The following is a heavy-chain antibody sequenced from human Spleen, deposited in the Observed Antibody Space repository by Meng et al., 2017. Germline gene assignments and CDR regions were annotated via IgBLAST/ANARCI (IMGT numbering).Heavy chain of an antibody. CDR2: IYHSATT. V-gene: IGHV4-31*02. J-gene: IGHJ5*02. CDR1: GGSMINSDFY. CDR3: ARQLRYFDWFDL. Sequence: QRHLQESGPRSVKPSQPLSLTCNVSGGSMINSDFYWSGIRQHPERGLEWIGYIYHSATTSYHPSLKSRITISLDTSQNKFSLEVASVTAADTAVYYCARQLRYFDWFDLWGQGTLVTVSS. D-gene: IGHD3-9*01.